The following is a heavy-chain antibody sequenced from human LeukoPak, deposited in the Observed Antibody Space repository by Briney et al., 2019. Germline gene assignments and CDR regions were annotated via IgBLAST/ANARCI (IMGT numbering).Heavy chain of an antibody. Sequence: PGGSLRLSCAASGFTFSDYYMSWIRQAPGKGLEWVSYISSSGSTIYYADSVKGRFTISRDNAKNSLYLQMNSLRAEDTAVYYCARGALRYYDWEDAFDIWGQGTMVTVSS. CDR3: ARGALRYYDWEDAFDI. J-gene: IGHJ3*02. D-gene: IGHD3-3*01. CDR2: ISSSGSTI. CDR1: GFTFSDYY. V-gene: IGHV3-11*01.